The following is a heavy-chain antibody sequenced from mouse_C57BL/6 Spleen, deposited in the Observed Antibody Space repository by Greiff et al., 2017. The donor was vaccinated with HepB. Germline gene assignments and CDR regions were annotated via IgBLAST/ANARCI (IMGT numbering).Heavy chain of an antibody. CDR3: AREGANWCPCDY. CDR1: GYTFTSYW. V-gene: IGHV1-55*01. J-gene: IGHJ2*01. CDR2: IYPGSGST. D-gene: IGHD4-1*01. Sequence: VQLQQPGAELVKPGASVKMSCKASGYTFTSYWITWVKQRPGQGLEWIGDIYPGSGSTNYNEKFKSKATLTVDTSSSTAYMQLSSLTSEDSAVYYCAREGANWCPCDYWGQGTTLTVSS.